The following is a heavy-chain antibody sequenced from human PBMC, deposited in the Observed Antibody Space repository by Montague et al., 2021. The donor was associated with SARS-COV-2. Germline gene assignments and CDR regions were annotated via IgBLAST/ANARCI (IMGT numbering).Heavy chain of an antibody. Sequence: SETLSLTCAVYGGSFSGYYWSWIRQPPGKGLEWIGEINHSGSTNXNPSLKSRVTISMGTSKNQFSLKLSSVTAADTAVYYCARGVRQLGVRYYYYYIDVWDKGTTVTVSS. CDR1: GGSFSGYY. CDR2: INHSGST. D-gene: IGHD6-6*01. CDR3: ARGVRQLGVRYYYYYIDV. J-gene: IGHJ6*03. V-gene: IGHV4-34*01.